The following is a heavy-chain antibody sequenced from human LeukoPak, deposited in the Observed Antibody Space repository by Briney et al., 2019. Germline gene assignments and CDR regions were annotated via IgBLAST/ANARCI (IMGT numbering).Heavy chain of an antibody. CDR2: INPSGGST. CDR1: GYTFTSYY. D-gene: IGHD6-13*01. J-gene: IGHJ4*02. Sequence: ASVTVSCKASGYTFTSYYMHWVRQAPGQGLEWMGIINPSGGSTSYAQKFRGRVTMTRDTSTSTVYMELSSLRSEDTVVYYCARDSIAAAGTGFDYWGQGTLVTVSS. CDR3: ARDSIAAAGTGFDY. V-gene: IGHV1-46*01.